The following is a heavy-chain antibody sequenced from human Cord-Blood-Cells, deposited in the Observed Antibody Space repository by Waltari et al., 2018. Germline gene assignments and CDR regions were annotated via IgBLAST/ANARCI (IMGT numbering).Heavy chain of an antibody. CDR1: GYTLTELS. J-gene: IGHJ2*01. V-gene: IGHV1-24*01. CDR2: FAPENEET. CDR3: ATDRYRRLAARPDWYFDL. Sequence: QVQLVQSGAEVKKPGASVKVSCKVSGYTLTELSMHWVRQAPGKGLEWMGGFAPENEETIYAQKFQGRVTMTEDTSTDTAYMELSSLRSEDTAVYYCATDRYRRLAARPDWYFDLWGRGTLVTVSS. D-gene: IGHD6-6*01.